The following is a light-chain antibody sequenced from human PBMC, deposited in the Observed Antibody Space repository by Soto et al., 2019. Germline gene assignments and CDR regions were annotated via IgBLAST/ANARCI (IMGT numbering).Light chain of an antibody. CDR2: GAS. J-gene: IGKJ1*01. Sequence: EIVLTQSPGTLSLSPGERATLSCRASQSVSNNYLAWYQQKPGQAPRLLIYGASNRATGIPDTFSGSGSGTDFTLTISRLEPEDFAVYYCQQYGSSGTFGQGIKVEIK. V-gene: IGKV3-20*01. CDR3: QQYGSSGT. CDR1: QSVSNNY.